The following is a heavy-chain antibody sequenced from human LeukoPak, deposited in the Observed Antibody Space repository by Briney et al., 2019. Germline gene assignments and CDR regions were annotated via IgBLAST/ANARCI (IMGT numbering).Heavy chain of an antibody. CDR1: GGSISSYY. J-gene: IGHJ4*02. CDR3: AREWGYDSSGYFDY. D-gene: IGHD3-22*01. V-gene: IGHV4-59*01. Sequence: SETLSLTCTASGGSISSYYWSWIRQPPGKGLEWIGYIYYSGSTNYNPSLKSRVTISVDTSKNQFSLKLSSVTAADTAVYYCAREWGYDSSGYFDYWGQGTLVTVSS. CDR2: IYYSGST.